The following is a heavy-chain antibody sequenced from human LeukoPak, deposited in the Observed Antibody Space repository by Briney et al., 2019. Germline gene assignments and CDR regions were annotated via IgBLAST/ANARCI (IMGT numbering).Heavy chain of an antibody. CDR3: GTRLQSLLRVDY. D-gene: IGHD4-11*01. Sequence: TGGSLRLSCAASGFTVSTNYVTWVRQAPGKGLEWVSVISSGGSTNFADYVKGRFAISRDNFKNTVYLQINSLRAEDTAVYYCGTRLQSLLRVDYWGQGTLVTVSS. CDR2: ISSGGST. J-gene: IGHJ4*02. CDR1: GFTVSTNY. V-gene: IGHV3-66*01.